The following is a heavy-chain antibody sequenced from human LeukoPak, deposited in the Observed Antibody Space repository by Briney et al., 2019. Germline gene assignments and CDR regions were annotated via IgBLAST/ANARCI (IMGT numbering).Heavy chain of an antibody. V-gene: IGHV3-21*01. J-gene: IGHJ4*02. CDR3: ASTYDYVWGSFRTGYFDY. D-gene: IGHD3-16*02. CDR1: GFTFSSYA. Sequence: GGSLRLSCAASGFTFSSYAMSWVRQAPGKGLEWVSYITSRSSDIYYADSVKGRFTISRDNAKTSLYLQMNSLRAEDTAVYYCASTYDYVWGSFRTGYFDYWGQGTLVTVSS. CDR2: ITSRSSDI.